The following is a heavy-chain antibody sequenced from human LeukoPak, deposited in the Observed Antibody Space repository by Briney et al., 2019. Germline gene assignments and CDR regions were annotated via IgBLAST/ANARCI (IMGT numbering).Heavy chain of an antibody. D-gene: IGHD3-9*01. Sequence: GGPLRLSCAASGFTFSSYSMNWVRQAPGKGLEWVSSISSSSSYIYYADSVKGRFTISRDNAKNSLYLQMNSLRAEDPAVYYCARDGDFDWLLYLDYWGQGTLVTVSS. CDR1: GFTFSSYS. CDR2: ISSSSSYI. V-gene: IGHV3-21*01. J-gene: IGHJ4*02. CDR3: ARDGDFDWLLYLDY.